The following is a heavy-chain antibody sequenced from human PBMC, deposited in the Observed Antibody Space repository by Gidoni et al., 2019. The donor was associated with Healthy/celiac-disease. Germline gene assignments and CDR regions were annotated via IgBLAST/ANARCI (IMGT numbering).Heavy chain of an antibody. V-gene: IGHV3-74*01. D-gene: IGHD1-26*01. Sequence: EVQLVESGGGLVQPGGSLRLSCAASGFTFSSYWMHWVRQAPGKGLVWVSRINSDGSSTSYADSVKGRFTISRDNAKNTLYLQMNSLRAEDTAVYYCARDPGATTIYYYYGMDVWGQGTTVTVSS. J-gene: IGHJ6*02. CDR2: INSDGSST. CDR3: ARDPGATTIYYYYGMDV. CDR1: GFTFSSYW.